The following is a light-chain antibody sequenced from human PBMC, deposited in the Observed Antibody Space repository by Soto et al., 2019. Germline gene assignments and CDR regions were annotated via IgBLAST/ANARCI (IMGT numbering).Light chain of an antibody. J-gene: IGLJ2*01. Sequence: SALTQPASVSGSPGQSITISCTGTSSDVGGYNYVSWYQQHPGKAPKLMIYEVSNRPSGVSNRFSGSKSGNTASLTISGLQAEDEADYYCSSYTSSRTYVVFGGGTQLTVL. CDR2: EVS. CDR3: SSYTSSRTYVV. CDR1: SSDVGGYNY. V-gene: IGLV2-14*01.